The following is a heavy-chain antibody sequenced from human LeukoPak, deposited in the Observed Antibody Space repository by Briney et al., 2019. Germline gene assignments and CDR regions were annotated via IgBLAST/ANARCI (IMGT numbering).Heavy chain of an antibody. J-gene: IGHJ5*02. V-gene: IGHV1-24*01. CDR2: FDPEDGET. CDR1: GYTLTELS. Sequence: VASVKVSCKVSGYTLTELSMHWVRQAPGKGLEWMGGFDPEDGETIYAQKFQGRVTMTEDTSTDTAYMELSSLRSEDTAVYYCARDRVTMIVVAQGFDPWGQGTLVTVSS. D-gene: IGHD3-22*01. CDR3: ARDRVTMIVVAQGFDP.